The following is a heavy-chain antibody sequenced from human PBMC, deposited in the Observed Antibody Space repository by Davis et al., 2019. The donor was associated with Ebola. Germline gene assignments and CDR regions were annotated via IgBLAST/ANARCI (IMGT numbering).Heavy chain of an antibody. D-gene: IGHD3-3*01. J-gene: IGHJ6*02. V-gene: IGHV3-53*05. CDR1: GFTVSSNY. Sequence: GGSLRLSCAASGFTVSSNYMSWVRQAPGKGLEWVSVIYSGGSTYYADSVKGRFTISRDNSKNTLYLQMNSLRAEDTAVYYCANSPRYYDFWSGFSDYYYGMDVWGQGTTVTVSS. CDR3: ANSPRYYDFWSGFSDYYYGMDV. CDR2: IYSGGST.